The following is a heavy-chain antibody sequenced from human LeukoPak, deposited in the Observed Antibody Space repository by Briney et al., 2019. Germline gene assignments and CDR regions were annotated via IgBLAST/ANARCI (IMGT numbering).Heavy chain of an antibody. Sequence: SVKVSCKASGGTFSSYAISWVRQAPGQGLERMGGIIPIFGTANYAQKFQGRVTITTDESTSTAYMELSSLRSEDTAVYYCASSAPSYSSGWYGFDYWGQGTLVTVSS. J-gene: IGHJ4*02. CDR3: ASSAPSYSSGWYGFDY. CDR2: IIPIFGTA. D-gene: IGHD6-19*01. V-gene: IGHV1-69*05. CDR1: GGTFSSYA.